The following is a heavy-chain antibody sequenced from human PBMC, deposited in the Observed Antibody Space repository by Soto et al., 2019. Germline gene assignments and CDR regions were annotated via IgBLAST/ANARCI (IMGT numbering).Heavy chain of an antibody. CDR3: VKETYYYDSSGYYQSPSWYFEF. D-gene: IGHD3-22*01. CDR1: GFTFSSYG. CDR2: ISYDGSNK. J-gene: IGHJ2*01. V-gene: IGHV3-30*18. Sequence: QVQLVESGGGVVQPGRSLRLSCAASGFTFSSYGMHWVRQAPGKGLEWVAVISYDGSNKYYADSVKGRFTISRDNSKNTLYMQIDSMRDEDTDVYYCVKETYYYDSSGYYQSPSWYFEFWCRCTLVTVS.